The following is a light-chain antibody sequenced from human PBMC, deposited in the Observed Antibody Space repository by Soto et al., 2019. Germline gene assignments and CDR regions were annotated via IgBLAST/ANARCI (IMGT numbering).Light chain of an antibody. CDR3: QQYNTYPYS. V-gene: IGKV1-5*03. CDR2: QGS. Sequence: DIQMTQSPSTLSASVGDRVTITRRASQRLSYWLAWYQQKPGKAPKLLIYQGSHLQSGVPSRFNGSGSGSEFTLSISSLQPDDFASYYCQQYNTYPYSFGQGTKVDIK. J-gene: IGKJ2*01. CDR1: QRLSYW.